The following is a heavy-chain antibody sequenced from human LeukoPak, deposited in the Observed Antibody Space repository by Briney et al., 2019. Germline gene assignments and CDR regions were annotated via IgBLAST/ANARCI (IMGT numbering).Heavy chain of an antibody. J-gene: IGHJ4*02. CDR1: GFTFRACS. D-gene: IGHD3-10*01. Sequence: PGGSLRLSCAASGFTFRACSMNWVRQAPGKGLEWVSYISSSSSTIYYADSVKGRFTISRDNAKNSLYLQMNSLRDEDTAVYYCARGDGWFGELLNFDNWGQGTLVTVSS. CDR2: ISSSSSTI. CDR3: ARGDGWFGELLNFDN. V-gene: IGHV3-48*02.